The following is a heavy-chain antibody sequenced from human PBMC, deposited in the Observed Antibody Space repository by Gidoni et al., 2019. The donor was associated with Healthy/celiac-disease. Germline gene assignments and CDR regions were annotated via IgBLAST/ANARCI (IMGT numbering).Heavy chain of an antibody. D-gene: IGHD6-19*01. Sequence: EVQLVESGGGLVQPGGSLRLSCAASGFTFSSYWMSWVRQAPGKGLEWVANIKQDGSEKYYVESVKGRFTISRDNAKNSLYLQMNSLRAEETAVYYCARDGSSSGWSYYYYYYGMDVWGQGTTVTVSS. J-gene: IGHJ6*02. CDR2: IKQDGSEK. CDR3: ARDGSSSGWSYYYYYYGMDV. V-gene: IGHV3-7*01. CDR1: GFTFSSYW.